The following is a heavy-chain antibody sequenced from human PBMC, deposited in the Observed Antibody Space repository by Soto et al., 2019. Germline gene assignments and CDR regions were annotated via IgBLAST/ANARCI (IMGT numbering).Heavy chain of an antibody. D-gene: IGHD3-3*01. V-gene: IGHV3-30-3*01. CDR2: ISDDGSNT. CDR1: GFTFSRHT. CDR3: AREVYYDVWSGFNTHPYYFDD. Sequence: QVQLVESGGGVVQPGRSLRLSCAASGFTFSRHTMHWVRQAPGKGLEWVAAISDDGSNTYYADSVKGRFTITRDNSKNTLYLQMNSLSNDSAVHHCAREVYYDVWSGFNTHPYYFDDWGQGTLVTVSS. J-gene: IGHJ4*02.